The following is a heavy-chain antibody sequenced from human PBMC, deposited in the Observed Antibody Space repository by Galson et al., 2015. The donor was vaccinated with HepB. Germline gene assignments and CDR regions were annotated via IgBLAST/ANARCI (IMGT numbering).Heavy chain of an antibody. Sequence: LRLSCAASGFTFSSYAMHWVRQAPGKGLEWVAVISYDGSNKYYADSVKGRFTISRDNSRNTLYLQMNSLRAEDTAVYYCYGDYGTTLVDYWGQGTLVTVSS. J-gene: IGHJ4*02. V-gene: IGHV3-30-3*01. CDR1: GFTFSSYA. CDR3: YGDYGTTLVDY. D-gene: IGHD4-17*01. CDR2: ISYDGSNK.